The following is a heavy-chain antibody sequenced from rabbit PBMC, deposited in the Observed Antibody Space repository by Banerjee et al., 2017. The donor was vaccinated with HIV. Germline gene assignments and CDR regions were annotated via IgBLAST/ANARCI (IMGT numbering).Heavy chain of an antibody. CDR3: ARDLIYATNTGYYLNL. Sequence: QEQLEESGGDLVKPEGSLTLTCTASGFSFTSGYWICWVRQAPGKGLEWIACIYAGSSGTYYANWAKGRFTISKTSSTTVTLQMTSLTAADTATYFCARDLIYATNTGYYLNLWGQGTLVTVS. V-gene: IGHV1S45*01. J-gene: IGHJ4*01. D-gene: IGHD1-1*01. CDR1: GFSFTSGYW. CDR2: IYAGSSGT.